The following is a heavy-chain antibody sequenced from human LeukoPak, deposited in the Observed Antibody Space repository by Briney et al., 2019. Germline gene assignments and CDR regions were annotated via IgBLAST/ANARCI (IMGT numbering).Heavy chain of an antibody. D-gene: IGHD3-10*01. CDR1: GFTFSSYA. V-gene: IGHV3-23*01. Sequence: GGSLRLSCAASGFTFSSYAMSWVRQAPGKGLEWVSAISGSGSGGSTYYADSVKGRFTISRDNSKNTLYLQMNSLRAEDTAVYYCAKERIWFGDTEYFQHWGQGTLVTVSS. CDR2: ISGSGSGGST. CDR3: AKERIWFGDTEYFQH. J-gene: IGHJ1*01.